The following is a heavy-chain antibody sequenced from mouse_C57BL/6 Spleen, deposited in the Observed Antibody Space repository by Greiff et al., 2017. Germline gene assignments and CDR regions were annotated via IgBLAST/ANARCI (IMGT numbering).Heavy chain of an antibody. CDR2: IWRDGST. CDR3: GRQGFDY. J-gene: IGHJ2*01. Sequence: QVQLQQSGPGLVAPSPCLSITCTVSGFSLTSYGVHWVRQPPGKGLEWLVVIWRDGSTTCNSALKSRLSISKDNSKRQVFLKMDCLQTDDTAMYYCGRQGFDYWGQGTTVTVSS. CDR1: GFSLTSYG. V-gene: IGHV2-6-1*01.